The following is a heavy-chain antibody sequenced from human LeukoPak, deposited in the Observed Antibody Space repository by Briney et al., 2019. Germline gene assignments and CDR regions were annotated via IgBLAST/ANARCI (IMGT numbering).Heavy chain of an antibody. CDR1: GYTFTSYG. CDR2: ISAYNGNT. CDR3: ARRLYYSSGWYWSHGGFDY. Sequence: ASVKVSCKASGYTFTSYGISWVRQAPGQGLEWMGWISAYNGNTNYAQKLQGRVTMTTDTSTSTAYMELRSLRSDDTAVYYCARRLYYSSGWYWSHGGFDYWGQGTLVTVSS. D-gene: IGHD6-13*01. J-gene: IGHJ4*02. V-gene: IGHV1-18*01.